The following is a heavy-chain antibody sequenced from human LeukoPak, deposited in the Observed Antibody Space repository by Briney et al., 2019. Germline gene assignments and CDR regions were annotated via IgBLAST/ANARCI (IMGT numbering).Heavy chain of an antibody. Sequence: GGSLRLSCAASGFTFDDYAMHWVRQAPGKGLEWVSGISWNSNSINYADSAKGRFTISRDNAKNSLYLQMNSLRAEDTAVYYCARQYFFDYWGQGTLVTVSS. D-gene: IGHD4-11*01. J-gene: IGHJ4*02. V-gene: IGHV3-9*01. CDR3: ARQYFFDY. CDR1: GFTFDDYA. CDR2: ISWNSNSI.